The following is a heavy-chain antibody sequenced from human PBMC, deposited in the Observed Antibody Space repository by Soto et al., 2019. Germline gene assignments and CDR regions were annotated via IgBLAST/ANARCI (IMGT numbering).Heavy chain of an antibody. D-gene: IGHD5-18*01. CDR3: APNGYGYGYAYYYGMDV. Sequence: GGSLRLSCAASGFTFSSYAMSWVRQAPGKGLEWVSAISGSGGSTYYADSVKGRFTISRDNSKNTLYLQMNSLRAEDTAVYYCAPNGYGYGYAYYYGMDVWGQGTTVTVSS. CDR1: GFTFSSYA. V-gene: IGHV3-23*01. CDR2: ISGSGGST. J-gene: IGHJ6*02.